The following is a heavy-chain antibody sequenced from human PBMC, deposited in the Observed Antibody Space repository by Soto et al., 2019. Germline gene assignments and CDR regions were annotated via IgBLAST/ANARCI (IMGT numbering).Heavy chain of an antibody. CDR2: IIPILGIA. V-gene: IGHV1-69*02. D-gene: IGHD6-13*01. J-gene: IGHJ4*02. CDR3: ARGFEGYSSSWYSPPTDY. CDR1: GGTFSSYT. Sequence: QVQLVQSGAEVKKPGSSVKVSCKASGGTFSSYTISWVRQAPGQGLEWMGRIIPILGIANYAQKFQGRVTITADKCTRTAYKELSRLRSEDTAVYYCARGFEGYSSSWYSPPTDYWGQGTLVTVSS.